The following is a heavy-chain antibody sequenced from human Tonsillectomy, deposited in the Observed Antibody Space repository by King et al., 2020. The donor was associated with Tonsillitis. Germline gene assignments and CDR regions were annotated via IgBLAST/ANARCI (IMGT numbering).Heavy chain of an antibody. V-gene: IGHV3-30*15. CDR2: ISNDGRNK. CDR1: GFTFSSYA. Sequence: VQLVESGGGVVQPGRSLRLSCAASGFTFSSYAMHWVRQAPGKGLEWVAVISNDGRNKYYADSVKGRFTISRDNSKNTLYLQMSSLRAEDAAVHYCARADTSGWYDAFDICGQGRMVTVS. D-gene: IGHD6-19*01. CDR3: ARADTSGWYDAFDI. J-gene: IGHJ3*02.